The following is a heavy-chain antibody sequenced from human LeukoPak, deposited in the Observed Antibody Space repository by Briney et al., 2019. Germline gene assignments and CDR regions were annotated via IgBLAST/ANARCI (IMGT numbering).Heavy chain of an antibody. CDR1: GNYW. J-gene: IGHJ4*02. V-gene: IGHV3-74*01. CDR3: VSFYETY. D-gene: IGHD2/OR15-2a*01. CDR2: INSDGSWT. Sequence: TGGSLKLSCAASGNYWMHWVRQAPGKGLVWVSHINSDGSWTSYADSVKGRFTISKDNAKNTVYLQMKSLRAEDTAVYYCVSFYETYWGRGTLVTVSS.